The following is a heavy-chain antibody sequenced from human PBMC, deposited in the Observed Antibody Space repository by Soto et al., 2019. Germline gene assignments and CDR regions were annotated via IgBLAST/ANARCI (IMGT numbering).Heavy chain of an antibody. CDR3: ARKPRGYSYGYDY. V-gene: IGHV4-59*01. Sequence: SETLSLTCNVSGGSIRSYYWSWIRQHPGKGLEWIGYVYYSGITNYNPSLKSRVTISVDTSKNQFSLKLSSVTAADTAVYYCARKPRGYSYGYDYWGQGILVTVS. CDR1: GGSIRSYY. CDR2: VYYSGIT. J-gene: IGHJ4*02. D-gene: IGHD5-18*01.